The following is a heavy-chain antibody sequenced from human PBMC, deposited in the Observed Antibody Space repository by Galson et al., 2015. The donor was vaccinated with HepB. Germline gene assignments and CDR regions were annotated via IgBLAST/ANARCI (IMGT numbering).Heavy chain of an antibody. V-gene: IGHV1-2*04. Sequence: SVKVSCKASGYTFTGYYMHWVRQAPGQGLEWMGWINPNSGGTNYAQKFQGWVTMTRDTSISTAYMELSRLRSDDTAVYYCARAGPRGYSGYDVPKLDYWGQGTLVTVSS. CDR1: GYTFTGYY. CDR2: INPNSGGT. D-gene: IGHD5-12*01. J-gene: IGHJ4*02. CDR3: ARAGPRGYSGYDVPKLDY.